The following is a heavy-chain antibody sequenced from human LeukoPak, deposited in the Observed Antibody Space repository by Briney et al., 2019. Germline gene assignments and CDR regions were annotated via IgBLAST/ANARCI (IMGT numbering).Heavy chain of an antibody. CDR2: IWYDGSNK. V-gene: IGHV3-33*01. J-gene: IGHJ4*02. CDR3: ARDRGEFDY. CDR1: GFTFNSYG. D-gene: IGHD3-16*01. Sequence: GGSLRLSCATSGFTFNSYGFHWVRQAPGKGLEWVAVIWYDGSNKYYADSVKGRFTISRDNSKNTLYLQMNSLRAEDTAVYYCARDRGEFDYWGQGTLVTVSS.